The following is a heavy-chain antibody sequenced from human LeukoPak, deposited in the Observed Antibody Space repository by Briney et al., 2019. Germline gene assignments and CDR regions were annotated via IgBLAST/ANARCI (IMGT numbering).Heavy chain of an antibody. CDR3: ARDRSGWYFPLDY. CDR2: INPNSGGT. D-gene: IGHD6-19*01. V-gene: IGHV1-2*06. Sequence: ASVDVSCKASGYTFTGYYMHWVRQAPGQGLEWMGRINPNSGGTNYAQKFQGRVTMTRDTSISTAYMELSRLRSDDTAVYYCARDRSGWYFPLDYWGQGTLVTVSS. CDR1: GYTFTGYY. J-gene: IGHJ4*02.